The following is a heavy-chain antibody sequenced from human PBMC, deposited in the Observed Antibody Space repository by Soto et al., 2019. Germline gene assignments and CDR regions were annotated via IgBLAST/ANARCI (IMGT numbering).Heavy chain of an antibody. D-gene: IGHD6-13*01. CDR1: GFTFSSYS. J-gene: IGHJ3*02. CDR2: ISSRSSYI. CDR3: ARAKLIAAAGTNDAFDI. Sequence: EVQLVEAGGGLVKPGGSLRLSCAASGFTFSSYSMNWVRQAPGKGREWVSSISSRSSYIYYADSVKGRFTISRDNAKNSLYLQMNSLRVEDTAVYYCARAKLIAAAGTNDAFDIWGQGTMVTVSS. V-gene: IGHV3-21*01.